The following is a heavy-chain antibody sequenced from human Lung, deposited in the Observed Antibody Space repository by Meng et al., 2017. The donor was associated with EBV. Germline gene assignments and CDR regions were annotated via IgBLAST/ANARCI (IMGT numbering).Heavy chain of an antibody. CDR3: AGAATWENAFDI. CDR2: IYHSGST. D-gene: IGHD2-15*01. J-gene: IGHJ3*02. Sequence: LQESGPGLVKPSGPLSLPCAVSGGSISSSNCWSWVRQPPGKGLEWIGEIYHSGSTNYNPSLKSRVTISVDKSKNQFSLKLNSVTAADTAVYYCAGAATWENAFDIWGQGTMVTVSS. CDR1: GGSISSSNC. V-gene: IGHV4-4*02.